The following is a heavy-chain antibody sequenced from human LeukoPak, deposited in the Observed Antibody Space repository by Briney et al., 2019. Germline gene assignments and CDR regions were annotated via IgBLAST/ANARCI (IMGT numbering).Heavy chain of an antibody. CDR1: GGTFSSYA. CDR3: ARDLGGSSWYSDY. CDR2: IIPILGIA. Sequence: SVKVSCKASGGTFSSYAISWVRQAPGQGLEWMGRIIPILGIANYAQKFQGRVTITADKSTSTAYMELSSLRSEDTAVYYCARDLGGSSWYSDYWGQGTLVTVSS. J-gene: IGHJ4*02. D-gene: IGHD6-13*01. V-gene: IGHV1-69*04.